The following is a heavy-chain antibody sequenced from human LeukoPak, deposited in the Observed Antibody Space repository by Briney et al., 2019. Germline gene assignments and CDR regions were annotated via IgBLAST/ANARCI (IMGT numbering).Heavy chain of an antibody. Sequence: GGSLRLSCAASGFTFSSYGMHWVRQAPGKGLEWVAVIWNDGSYKYYVDSVRGRFTISRDDSKNTLYLQMNSLRAEDTAVYFCAKGNGWYPFFDYWGQGTLVTVSS. D-gene: IGHD6-19*01. J-gene: IGHJ4*02. CDR2: IWNDGSYK. V-gene: IGHV3-33*06. CDR1: GFTFSSYG. CDR3: AKGNGWYPFFDY.